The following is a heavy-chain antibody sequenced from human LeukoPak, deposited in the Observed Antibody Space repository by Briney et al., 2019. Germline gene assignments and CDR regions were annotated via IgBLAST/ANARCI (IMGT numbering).Heavy chain of an antibody. CDR2: IYYSGTT. Sequence: PSETLSLTCTVSGGSISRYYWSWIRQPPGKGLEWIGYIYYSGTTNYNPSLKSRVTMSVDTSNNQLSLRLSSVTAADTALYYCARHSYNYYGLDVWGQGTTITVSS. J-gene: IGHJ6*02. CDR3: ARHSYNYYGLDV. V-gene: IGHV4-59*08. CDR1: GGSISRYY.